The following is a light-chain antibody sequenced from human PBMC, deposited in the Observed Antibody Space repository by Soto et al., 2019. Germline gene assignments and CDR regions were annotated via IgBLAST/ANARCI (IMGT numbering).Light chain of an antibody. Sequence: QSVLTQPHSASGTPGQRVTISCSGSSSNIGTSSVHWFQQLPGTAPKLLISTTNQRPSGVPERFSGSKSGTSASLAISGLQSEDEADYYCAAWDDSLNGHAFGTGTKLTVL. CDR1: SSNIGTSS. V-gene: IGLV1-44*01. J-gene: IGLJ1*01. CDR3: AAWDDSLNGHA. CDR2: TTN.